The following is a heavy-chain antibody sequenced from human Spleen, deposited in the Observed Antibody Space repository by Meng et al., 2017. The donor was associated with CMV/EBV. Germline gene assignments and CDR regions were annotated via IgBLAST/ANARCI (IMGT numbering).Heavy chain of an antibody. CDR2: IKSKTDGGTT. CDR3: TRLGSSATYLDAFDI. J-gene: IGHJ3*02. Sequence: ETLSLTCTASGFTFGDYAMNWVRQAPGKGLEWVGRIKSKTDGGTTDYAAPVKGRFTISRDDSKNTLYLQMTSLKTEDTAVYYCTRLGSSATYLDAFDIWGQGTMVTVSS. D-gene: IGHD3-22*01. V-gene: IGHV3-15*01. CDR1: GFTFGDYA.